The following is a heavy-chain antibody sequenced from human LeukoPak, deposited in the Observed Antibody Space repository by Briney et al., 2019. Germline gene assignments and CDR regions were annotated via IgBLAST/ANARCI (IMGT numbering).Heavy chain of an antibody. Sequence: PSETLSLTCTVSGGSISSSSYYWGWIRQPPGKGLEWIGSIYYSGSNYKNPSLKSRVTISVDTSKNQFSLKLSSVTAADTAVFYCARHRPLEVVTNAFDIWGQGTTVTVSS. J-gene: IGHJ3*02. D-gene: IGHD3-22*01. CDR3: ARHRPLEVVTNAFDI. V-gene: IGHV4-39*01. CDR2: IYYSGSN. CDR1: GGSISSSSYY.